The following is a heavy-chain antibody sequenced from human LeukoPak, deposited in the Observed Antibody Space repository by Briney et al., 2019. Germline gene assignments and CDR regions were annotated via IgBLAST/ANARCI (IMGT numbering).Heavy chain of an antibody. J-gene: IGHJ6*02. D-gene: IGHD2-2*01. V-gene: IGHV1-8*01. Sequence: ASVKVSCKASGYTFTSYDINWVRQATGQGLEWMGWMNPNSGNTGYAQKFQGRVTMTRNTSISTAYVELSSLRSEDTAVYYCARGSSTSGYYYYGMDVWGQGTTVTVSS. CDR1: GYTFTSYD. CDR2: MNPNSGNT. CDR3: ARGSSTSGYYYYGMDV.